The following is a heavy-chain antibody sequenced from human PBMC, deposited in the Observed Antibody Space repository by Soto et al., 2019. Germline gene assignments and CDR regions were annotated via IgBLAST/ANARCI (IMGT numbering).Heavy chain of an antibody. CDR2: IYHSGST. D-gene: IGHD2-2*01. J-gene: IGHJ6*02. CDR3: AKYALGGMDV. CDR1: GYSISSGYY. V-gene: IGHV4-38-2*01. Sequence: ETLSLTCAVSGYSISSGYYWGWIRQPPGKGLEWIGSIYHSGSTYYNPSLKSRVTISVDTSKNQFSLKLSSVTAADTAVYYCAKYALGGMDVWGQGTTVTVS.